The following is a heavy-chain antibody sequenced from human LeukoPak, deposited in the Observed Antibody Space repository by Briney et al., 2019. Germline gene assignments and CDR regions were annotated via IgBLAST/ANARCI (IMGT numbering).Heavy chain of an antibody. CDR1: GGSISSYY. CDR2: IFYSGST. CDR3: ASHTGSHYYYGLDV. D-gene: IGHD4-17*01. J-gene: IGHJ6*02. V-gene: IGHV4-59*01. Sequence: SETLSLTCTVSGGSISSYYWSWIRQPPGKGLEWIGYIFYSGSTNYSPSLKSRVTISVDTSKNQFSLKLSSVTAADTAVYYCASHTGSHYYYGLDVWGQGTTVTVSS.